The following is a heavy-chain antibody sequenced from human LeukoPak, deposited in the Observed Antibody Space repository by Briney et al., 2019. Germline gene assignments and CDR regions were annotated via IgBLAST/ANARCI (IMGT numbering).Heavy chain of an antibody. CDR2: INTNTGNP. Sequence: ASVKVSCKASGYTFTSYAMNWVRQAPGQGLEWMGWINTNTGNPTYAQGFTGRFVFSLDTSVSTAYLQISSLKAEDTAVYYCATLPWKQLWPDAFHIWGQGTMVTVPS. D-gene: IGHD5-18*01. CDR1: GYTFTSYA. V-gene: IGHV7-4-1*02. CDR3: ATLPWKQLWPDAFHI. J-gene: IGHJ3*02.